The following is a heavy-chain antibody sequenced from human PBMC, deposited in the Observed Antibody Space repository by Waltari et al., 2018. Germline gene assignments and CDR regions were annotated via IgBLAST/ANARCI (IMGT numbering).Heavy chain of an antibody. CDR1: GFTFDDYA. CDR2: ISWNSGSI. V-gene: IGHV3-9*03. CDR3: AKDTEQQPRDAFDI. D-gene: IGHD6-13*01. Sequence: EVQLVESGGGLVQPGRSLRLSCAASGFTFDDYAMHWVRQAPGKGREWVSGISWNSGSIGYADSVKGRFTISRDNAKNSLYLQMNSLRAEDMALYYCAKDTEQQPRDAFDIWGQGTMVTVSS. J-gene: IGHJ3*02.